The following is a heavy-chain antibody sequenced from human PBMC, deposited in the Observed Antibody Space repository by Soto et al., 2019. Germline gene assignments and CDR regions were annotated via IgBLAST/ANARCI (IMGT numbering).Heavy chain of an antibody. J-gene: IGHJ4*02. V-gene: IGHV4-30-4*01. CDR1: GGSISSGDYY. D-gene: IGHD3-22*01. Sequence: NPSETLSLTCTVSGGSISSGDYYWSWIRQPPGKGLEWIGYIYYSGSTYYNPSLKSRVTISVDTSKNQFSLKLSSVTAADTAVYYCASHYYDIPGEFPYWGQGTLVTVSS. CDR3: ASHYYDIPGEFPY. CDR2: IYYSGST.